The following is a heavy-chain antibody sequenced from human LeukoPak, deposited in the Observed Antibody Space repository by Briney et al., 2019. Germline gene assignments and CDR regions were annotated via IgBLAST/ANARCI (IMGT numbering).Heavy chain of an antibody. CDR1: GGSISSYY. CDR3: ARYDYYYGMDV. J-gene: IGHJ6*02. Sequence: SETLSLTCTVSGGSISSYYWSWIRQPPGKGLEWIGYIYYSGSTNYNPSLKSRVTISVDTSKNQFSLKLSSVTAPDTAVYYCARYDYYYGMDVWGQGTTVTVSS. V-gene: IGHV4-59*08. CDR2: IYYSGST.